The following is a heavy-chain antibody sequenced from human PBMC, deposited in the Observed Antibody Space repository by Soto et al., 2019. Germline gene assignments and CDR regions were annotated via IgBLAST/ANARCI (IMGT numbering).Heavy chain of an antibody. Sequence: GGSLRLSCAASGFTVNSYSMSWIRQAPGKGLECVSYISSSGSAIYYADSVKGRFTISRDDAKNSLYLQMNSLRVEDTAVYYCARDELNPLPDAAFDIWGQGTMVTVSS. CDR1: GFTVNSYS. J-gene: IGHJ3*02. V-gene: IGHV3-48*04. CDR2: ISSSGSAI. D-gene: IGHD1-1*01. CDR3: ARDELNPLPDAAFDI.